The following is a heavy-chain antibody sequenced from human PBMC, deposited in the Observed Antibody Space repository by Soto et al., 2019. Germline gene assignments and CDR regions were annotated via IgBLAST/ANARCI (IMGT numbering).Heavy chain of an antibody. J-gene: IGHJ4*02. V-gene: IGHV3-30*18. CDR1: GVAFSTYG. Sequence: QVQLVESGVAVVQPGTSLRLSCAASGVAFSTYGVHWVRQAPGKGLEWVAILSYDGHNEYYTDSVKGRFTISRDTSRNTLYLQMDRLRADDTAMYYCAKDRGFGEYLFDSWGQGTMVTVSS. CDR2: LSYDGHNE. D-gene: IGHD3-10*01. CDR3: AKDRGFGEYLFDS.